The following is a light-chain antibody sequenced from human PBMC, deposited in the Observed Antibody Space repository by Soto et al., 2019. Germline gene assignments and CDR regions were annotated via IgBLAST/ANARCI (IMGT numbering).Light chain of an antibody. V-gene: IGKV1-5*03. CDR3: LQYNSYSFP. Sequence: DIQMTQSPSTLSASVGDRVTITCRASQSISSWLAWYQQKPGKAPKLLIYKASSLESGVPSRFSGSGSGTEFTLTISSLQPDDFATYYCLQYNSYSFPFGQGTKVEIK. CDR1: QSISSW. J-gene: IGKJ1*01. CDR2: KAS.